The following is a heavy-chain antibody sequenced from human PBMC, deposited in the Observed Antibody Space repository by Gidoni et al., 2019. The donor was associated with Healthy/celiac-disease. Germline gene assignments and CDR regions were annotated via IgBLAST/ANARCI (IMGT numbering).Heavy chain of an antibody. J-gene: IGHJ4*02. CDR2: IKQDGSEK. D-gene: IGHD6-19*01. V-gene: IGHV3-7*01. Sequence: EVQLVESGGGLVQPGGSLRLSCAASGFPFSSYWMSWVRQAPGKGLEWVANIKQDGSEKYYVDSVKGRFTISRDNAKNSLYLQMNSLRAEDTAVYYCARDSPLYSSGWYVDYWGQGTLVTVSS. CDR3: ARDSPLYSSGWYVDY. CDR1: GFPFSSYW.